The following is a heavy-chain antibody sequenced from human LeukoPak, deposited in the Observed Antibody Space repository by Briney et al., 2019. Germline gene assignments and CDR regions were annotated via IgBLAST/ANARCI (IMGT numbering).Heavy chain of an antibody. D-gene: IGHD4-23*01. CDR3: ARHDYGGNSGDY. J-gene: IGHJ4*02. CDR2: IGTSGSTI. CDR1: GFTFSSYG. V-gene: IGHV3-48*02. Sequence: PGGSLRLSCAASGFTFSSYGMNWVRQAPGKGLEWVSYIGTSGSTIYYADSVKGRFTISRDNAKNSLYLQMNSLRDEDTAVYYCARHDYGGNSGDYWGQGTLVTVSS.